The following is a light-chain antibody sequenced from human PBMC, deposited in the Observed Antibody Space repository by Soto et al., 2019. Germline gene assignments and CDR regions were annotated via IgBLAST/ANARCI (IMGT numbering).Light chain of an antibody. CDR1: RSDVGGYNF. CDR3: CSFVRTNGLL. Sequence: QSALTQPASVSGSPGQSITISCTGTRSDVGGYNFVSWFQQHPGKAPKLIIYEVNKRPSGISDRFSGSKSGNTASLTISGLQAEDEADYFCCSFVRTNGLLFGGGTKLTVL. CDR2: EVN. V-gene: IGLV2-23*02. J-gene: IGLJ2*01.